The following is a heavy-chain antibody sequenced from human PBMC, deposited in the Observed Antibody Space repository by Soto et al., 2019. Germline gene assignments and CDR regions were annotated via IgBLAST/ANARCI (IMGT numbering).Heavy chain of an antibody. CDR2: IDYSGST. D-gene: IGHD3-22*01. V-gene: IGHV4-31*03. CDR1: GGSISSGGYY. J-gene: IGHJ6*02. CDR3: ARDVSGYDYYYYGMDV. Sequence: QVQLQESGPGLVKPSQTLSLTCTVSGGSISSGGYYWSWIRQHPGKGLEWIGYIDYSGSTYYNPSLKSRVTISVDTSKNQFSLKLSSVTAADTAVYYCARDVSGYDYYYYGMDVWGQGTTVTVSS.